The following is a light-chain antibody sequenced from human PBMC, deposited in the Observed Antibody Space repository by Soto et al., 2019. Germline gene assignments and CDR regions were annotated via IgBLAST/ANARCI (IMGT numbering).Light chain of an antibody. CDR3: CSYAGSSSVV. CDR1: SSDVGSYKL. CDR2: EGS. V-gene: IGLV2-23*01. J-gene: IGLJ2*01. Sequence: QSALTQPASVSGSPGQSITISCTGTSSDVGSYKLVSWYQQHPGKAPKLMIYEGSKRPSGVSNRFSGSKSGNTASLTISGLQAEDEADYYCCSYAGSSSVVFGGGTKSPS.